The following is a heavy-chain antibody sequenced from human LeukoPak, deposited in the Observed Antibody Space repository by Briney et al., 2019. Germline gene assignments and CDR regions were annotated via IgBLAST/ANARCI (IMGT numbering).Heavy chain of an antibody. D-gene: IGHD5-18*01. Sequence: PGGSLRLSCAASGFTFSDYYMSWIRQAPGKGLEWVSYISSSSSYTSYADSVKGRFTISRDNAKNSLYLQMNSLRAEDTAVYYCARDYYSYGFDYWGQGTLVTVSS. CDR3: ARDYYSYGFDY. CDR2: ISSSSSYT. CDR1: GFTFSDYY. V-gene: IGHV3-11*06. J-gene: IGHJ4*02.